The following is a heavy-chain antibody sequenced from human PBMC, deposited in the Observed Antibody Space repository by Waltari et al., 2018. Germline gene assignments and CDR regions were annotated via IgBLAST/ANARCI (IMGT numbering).Heavy chain of an antibody. Sequence: QVQLQESGPGLVKPSQTLTLTCGVPGGSISSRDFYWSWIRQPPGNGLEWIAYLYHSGSAYYIPSHKSRLTMSLDSSENQFSLMMSSVTAADTAVYFCARLKAYGDYLNWCDSWGQGTRGTVSS. V-gene: IGHV4-30-4*08. CDR2: LYHSGSA. CDR3: ARLKAYGDYLNWCDS. D-gene: IGHD4-17*01. CDR1: GGSISSRDFY. J-gene: IGHJ5*01.